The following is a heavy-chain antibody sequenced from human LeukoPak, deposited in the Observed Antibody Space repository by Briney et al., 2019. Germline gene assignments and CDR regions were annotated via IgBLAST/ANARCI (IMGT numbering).Heavy chain of an antibody. D-gene: IGHD2-2*01. CDR1: GYTFTGYY. CDR3: AREGQLLRGGDGDAFDI. Sequence: ASVKVSCKASGYTFTGYYMHWVRQAPGQGLEWMGWINPNSGGTNYAQKFQGRVTMTRDTSISTAYMELSRLRSDDTAVYYCAREGQLLRGGDGDAFDIWGQGTMVTVSS. V-gene: IGHV1-2*02. J-gene: IGHJ3*02. CDR2: INPNSGGT.